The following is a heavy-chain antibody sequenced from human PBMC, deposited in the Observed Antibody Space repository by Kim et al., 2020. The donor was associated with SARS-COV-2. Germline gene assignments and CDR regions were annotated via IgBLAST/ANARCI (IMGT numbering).Heavy chain of an antibody. Sequence: SVKVSCKASGGTFSSYAISWVRQAPGQGLEWMGGIIPIFGTANYAQKFQGRVTITADESTSTAYMELSSLRSEDTAVYYCAREPAGGGAFDIWGQGTMVTVSS. CDR3: AREPAGGGAFDI. CDR2: IIPIFGTA. V-gene: IGHV1-69*13. J-gene: IGHJ3*02. D-gene: IGHD3-10*01. CDR1: GGTFSSYA.